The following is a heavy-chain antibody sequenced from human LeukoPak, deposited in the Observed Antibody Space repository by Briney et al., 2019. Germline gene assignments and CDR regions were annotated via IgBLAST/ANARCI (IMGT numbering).Heavy chain of an antibody. J-gene: IGHJ4*02. Sequence: SQTLSLTCAISVDSVSSNSAALNWIRQSPSRGLEWLGRTYYRSKWYNDYAVSVKSRITINPDTSKNQFSLQLNSVTPEDTAVYYCVKGYYFDYWGQGTLVTVSS. CDR3: VKGYYFDY. V-gene: IGHV6-1*01. CDR2: TYYRSKWYN. CDR1: VDSVSSNSAA.